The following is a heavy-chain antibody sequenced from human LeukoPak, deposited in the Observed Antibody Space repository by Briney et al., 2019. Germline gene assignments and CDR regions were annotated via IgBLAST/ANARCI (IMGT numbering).Heavy chain of an antibody. Sequence: PGGSLRLSCAASGFTFSSYAMSWVRQAPGKGLEWVSAISGSGGSTYYADSVKGRFTISRDNSKNTLYLQMNILGAEDTAVYYSAKRPRYSSGWFDYWGQGTLVTVSS. CDR1: GFTFSSYA. CDR3: AKRPRYSSGWFDY. D-gene: IGHD6-19*01. CDR2: ISGSGGST. V-gene: IGHV3-23*01. J-gene: IGHJ4*02.